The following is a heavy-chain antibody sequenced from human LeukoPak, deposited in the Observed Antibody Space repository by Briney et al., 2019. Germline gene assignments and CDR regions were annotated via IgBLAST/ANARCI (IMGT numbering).Heavy chain of an antibody. CDR2: IIPIFGTA. CDR3: ARGWCSSTSCQYYYYGMDV. CDR1: GGTFSSYA. V-gene: IGHV1-69*13. D-gene: IGHD2-2*01. J-gene: IGHJ6*04. Sequence: SVKVSCKASGGTFSSYAISWVRQAPGQGLEWMGGIIPIFGTANYAQKFQGRVTITADESTSTAYMELSSLRSEDTAVYYCARGWCSSTSCQYYYYGMDVWGKGTTVTVSS.